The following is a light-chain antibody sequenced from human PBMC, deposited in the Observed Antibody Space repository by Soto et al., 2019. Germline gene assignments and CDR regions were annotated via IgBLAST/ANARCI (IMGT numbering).Light chain of an antibody. Sequence: DLQMTQSPASLSASVGDRVTITCQASQDISFYLNWYQQKPGKAPKLLIYDASHLETGVPSRFSGSGSGTDFTLTISTLQPEDFATYFCQQYDNLRLSFGGGTKVEIK. CDR3: QQYDNLRLS. J-gene: IGKJ4*01. CDR1: QDISFY. V-gene: IGKV1-33*01. CDR2: DAS.